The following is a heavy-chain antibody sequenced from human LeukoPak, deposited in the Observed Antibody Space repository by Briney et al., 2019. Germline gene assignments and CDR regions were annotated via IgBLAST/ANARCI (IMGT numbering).Heavy chain of an antibody. CDR1: GFTFSSYE. Sequence: GGSLRLSCAASGFTFSSYEMNWVRQAPEKGLEWVSYISSSGSTIYYADSVKGRFTISRDNAKNSLYLQMNSLRAEDTAVYYCARERRKYGGNFFDYWGQGTLVTVSS. CDR2: ISSSGSTI. V-gene: IGHV3-48*03. CDR3: ARERRKYGGNFFDY. J-gene: IGHJ4*02. D-gene: IGHD4-23*01.